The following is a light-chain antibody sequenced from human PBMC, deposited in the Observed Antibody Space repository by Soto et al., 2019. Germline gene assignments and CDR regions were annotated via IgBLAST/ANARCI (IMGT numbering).Light chain of an antibody. CDR1: QSVSTN. Sequence: ETVMTQSPATLSVSPGERATLSCGASQSVSTNLAWYQQKPGQVPRLLIYGATTRSSDFPARFSGSGSGTEFTLTILSLQSEDFAVYYCQQYNEWPLTFGGGTKVEIE. V-gene: IGKV3-15*01. CDR3: QQYNEWPLT. CDR2: GAT. J-gene: IGKJ4*01.